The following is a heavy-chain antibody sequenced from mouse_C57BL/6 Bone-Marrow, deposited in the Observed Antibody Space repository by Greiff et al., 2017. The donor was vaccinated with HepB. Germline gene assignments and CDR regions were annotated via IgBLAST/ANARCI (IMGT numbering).Heavy chain of an antibody. Sequence: QVQLQQPGAELVKPGASVKMSCKASGYTFTSYWITWVKQRPGQGLEWIGDIYPGSGSTNYNKKFKSKATLTVDTSSSTAYMQLSSLTSEDSAVYYCARGDYYSNCFWYFDVWGRGTTVTVSS. CDR1: GYTFTSYW. V-gene: IGHV1-55*01. CDR3: ARGDYYSNCFWYFDV. CDR2: IYPGSGST. J-gene: IGHJ1*03. D-gene: IGHD2-5*01.